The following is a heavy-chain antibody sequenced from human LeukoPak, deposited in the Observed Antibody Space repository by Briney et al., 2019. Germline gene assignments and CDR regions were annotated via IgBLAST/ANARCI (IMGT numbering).Heavy chain of an antibody. D-gene: IGHD1-1*01. CDR3: ARGGTFVSDY. CDR1: GFTFSTFW. V-gene: IGHV3-7*01. Sequence: GGSLRLSCAASGFTFSTFWMSWVRQAPGKGLEWVANIKEDGSEKYYVDSMKGRFTVSRDNAKNSLYLQMDSLKAEDTAVYYCARGGTFVSDYWGQGTLVTVSS. J-gene: IGHJ4*02. CDR2: IKEDGSEK.